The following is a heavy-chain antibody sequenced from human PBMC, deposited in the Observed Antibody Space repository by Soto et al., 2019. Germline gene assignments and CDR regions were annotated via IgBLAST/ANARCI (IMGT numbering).Heavy chain of an antibody. D-gene: IGHD3-22*01. CDR1: GYTFTGHY. CDR2: INPKSGAT. Sequence: ASVKVSCKASGYTFTGHYVHWVRQAPGQGLEWMGWINPKSGATNYAQKFQGWVTMTRDTSISTAYVELSRLRSDDTAVYYCARNYYDSSDRDYLDYWGQGTPVTVSS. V-gene: IGHV1-2*04. CDR3: ARNYYDSSDRDYLDY. J-gene: IGHJ4*02.